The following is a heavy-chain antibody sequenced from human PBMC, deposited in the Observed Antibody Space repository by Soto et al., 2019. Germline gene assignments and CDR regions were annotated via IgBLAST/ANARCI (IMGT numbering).Heavy chain of an antibody. V-gene: IGHV3-30*18. D-gene: IGHD3-3*01. CDR3: AKEIFTIFGVVMYYGMDV. Sequence: PGGSLRLSCAASGFTFSSYGMHWVRQAPGKGLEWVAVISYDGSNKYYADSVKGRFTISRDNSKNTLYLQMNSLRAEDTAVYYCAKEIFTIFGVVMYYGMDVWGQGTTVTVSS. CDR2: ISYDGSNK. J-gene: IGHJ6*02. CDR1: GFTFSSYG.